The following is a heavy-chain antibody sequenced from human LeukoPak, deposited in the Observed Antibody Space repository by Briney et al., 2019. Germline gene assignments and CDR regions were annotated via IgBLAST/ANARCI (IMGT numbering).Heavy chain of an antibody. D-gene: IGHD3-10*01. V-gene: IGHV1-18*01. Sequence: ASVKVSCKASGYIFTSYGITWVRQAPGQGLEWMGWISGYNGNTNYAQKLQGRVTMTTDTSTSTTYMELRSLRSDDTAVYYCARWAATYGSGSPSGDYWGQGTLVTVSS. J-gene: IGHJ4*02. CDR2: ISGYNGNT. CDR3: ARWAATYGSGSPSGDY. CDR1: GYIFTSYG.